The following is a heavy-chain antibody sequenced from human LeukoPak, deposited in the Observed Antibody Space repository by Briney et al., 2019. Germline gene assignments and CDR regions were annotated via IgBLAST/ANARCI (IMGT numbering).Heavy chain of an antibody. Sequence: ASVKVSCKVSGYTLTELSMHWARQAPGKGLEWMGGFDPEDGETIYAQRFQGRVTMTEDTSTDTAYMELSSLRSEDTAVYYCATPTRYDRDAFDIWGQGTMVTVSS. D-gene: IGHD3-22*01. CDR3: ATPTRYDRDAFDI. V-gene: IGHV1-24*01. J-gene: IGHJ3*02. CDR1: GYTLTELS. CDR2: FDPEDGET.